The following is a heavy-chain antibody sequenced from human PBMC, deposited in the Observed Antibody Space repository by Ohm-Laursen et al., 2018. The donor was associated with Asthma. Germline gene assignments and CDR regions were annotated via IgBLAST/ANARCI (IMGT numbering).Heavy chain of an antibody. V-gene: IGHV3-30*18. CDR2: ISYDGSNK. CDR3: AKDPRYYYGSSGYYFGYYYGTDV. D-gene: IGHD3-22*01. Sequence: SLRLSCAASGFTFSSYGMHWVRQAPGKGLEWVAVISYDGSNKYYADSVKGRFTISRDNSKNTLYLQMNSLRAEDTAVYYCAKDPRYYYGSSGYYFGYYYGTDVWGQGTTVTVSS. CDR1: GFTFSSYG. J-gene: IGHJ6*02.